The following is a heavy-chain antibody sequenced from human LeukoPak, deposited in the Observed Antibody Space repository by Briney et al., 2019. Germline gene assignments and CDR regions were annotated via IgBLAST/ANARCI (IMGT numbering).Heavy chain of an antibody. Sequence: PSETLSLTCTVSGGSISYYYWSWIRQSPGKGLEWIGYVYYSGTTNYNPSLKGRVTISVDTSKNQFSLQLRSVTAADTTVYYCAREDPQTRVPEGMDVWGQGTTVTVSS. CDR2: VYYSGTT. J-gene: IGHJ6*02. D-gene: IGHD4/OR15-4a*01. CDR3: AREDPQTRVPEGMDV. CDR1: GGSISYYY. V-gene: IGHV4-59*01.